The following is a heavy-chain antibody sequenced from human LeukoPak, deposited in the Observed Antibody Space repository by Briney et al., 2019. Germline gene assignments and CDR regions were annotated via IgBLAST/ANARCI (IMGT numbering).Heavy chain of an antibody. V-gene: IGHV1-18*01. CDR3: ARVGDSSGYQLYYYYYMDV. CDR1: GYTFTSYG. J-gene: IGHJ6*03. CDR2: ISAYNGNT. D-gene: IGHD3-22*01. Sequence: ASVKVSCKASGYTFTSYGISWVRQAPGQELEWMGWISAYNGNTNYAQKLQGRVTMTTDTSTSTAYMELRSLRSDDTAVYYCARVGDSSGYQLYYYYYMDVWGKGTTVTVSS.